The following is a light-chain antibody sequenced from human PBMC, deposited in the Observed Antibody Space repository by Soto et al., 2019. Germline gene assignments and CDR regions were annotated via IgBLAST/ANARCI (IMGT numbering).Light chain of an antibody. V-gene: IGKV3-11*01. CDR3: QQRTNWPLT. Sequence: EIVLTQSPATLSFSPGERATLSCRASQSVDTYLVWYQQKPGQAPRLLIYDASSRATGIPARFSGSGSGTAYSLTITSLELEDFAGYYCQQRTNWPLTFGGGTNLEIK. J-gene: IGKJ4*01. CDR2: DAS. CDR1: QSVDTY.